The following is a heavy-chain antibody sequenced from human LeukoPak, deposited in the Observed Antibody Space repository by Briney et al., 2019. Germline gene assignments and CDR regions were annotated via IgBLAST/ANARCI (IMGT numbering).Heavy chain of an antibody. D-gene: IGHD6-19*01. J-gene: IGHJ4*02. CDR2: IYYSGST. CDR1: GGSINKYY. V-gene: IGHV4-59*08. Sequence: PSETLSLTCTVSGGSINKYYWSWIRQPPGKGLEWIGYIYYSGSTNYNPSLQSRVTISVDTSKDQFSLKLSSVTAADTAVYHCAIGPGYGSGWYLYWGQGTLVTVSS. CDR3: AIGPGYGSGWYLY.